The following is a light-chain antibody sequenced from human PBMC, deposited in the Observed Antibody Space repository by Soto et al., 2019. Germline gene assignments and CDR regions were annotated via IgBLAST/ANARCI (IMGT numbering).Light chain of an antibody. CDR3: QVWDSSSHHVV. CDR1: NIGSQS. V-gene: IGLV3-21*04. Sequence: SYELTQPPSVAVAPGQTARITCGGNNIGSQSVHRYQQRPGQAPVLVIFYDRERPSGIPERFSASNPGNTATLTISRVEAGDEADYYCQVWDSSSHHVVFGGGTKVTVL. J-gene: IGLJ3*02. CDR2: YDR.